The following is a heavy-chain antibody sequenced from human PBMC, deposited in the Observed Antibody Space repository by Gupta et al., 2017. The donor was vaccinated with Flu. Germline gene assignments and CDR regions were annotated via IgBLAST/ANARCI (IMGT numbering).Heavy chain of an antibody. CDR3: ARDYTDWGGPLSYYYYYGMDV. V-gene: IGHV6-1*01. CDR2: TYYRSKWYN. J-gene: IGHJ6*02. Sequence: QVQLQQSGPGLVKPSQTLSLTCAISGDSVSSNSAAWNWIRQSPSRGLEWLGRTYYRSKWYNDYAVSVKSRITINPDTSKNQFSLQLNSVTPEDTAVYYCARDYTDWGGPLSYYYYYGMDVWGQGTTVTVSS. D-gene: IGHD7-27*01. CDR1: GDSVSSNSAA.